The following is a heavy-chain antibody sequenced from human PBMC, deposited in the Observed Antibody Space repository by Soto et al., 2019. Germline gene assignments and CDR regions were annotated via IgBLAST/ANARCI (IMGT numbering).Heavy chain of an antibody. CDR3: VTFYGGNSVHPYPLDL. D-gene: IGHD2-21*02. J-gene: IGHJ5*02. V-gene: IGHV3-23*01. CDR1: GCTFITYA. Sequence: SLRLTCAASGCTFITYAMRCVLKTQGKGLEWVSTISSSGGSTHYAVSVKGRFTIARENSKNSLYLQMKSLRAEDTAVYYCVTFYGGNSVHPYPLDLCGQGPLVTVSS. CDR2: ISSSGGST.